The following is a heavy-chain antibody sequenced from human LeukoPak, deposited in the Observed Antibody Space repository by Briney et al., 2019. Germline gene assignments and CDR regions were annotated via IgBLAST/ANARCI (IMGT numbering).Heavy chain of an antibody. J-gene: IGHJ5*02. CDR2: ISGSDDST. Sequence: GGSLRLSCAVSGFTFSNYAMSWVRQAPGKGLEWVSTISGSDDSTDYADSVKGRFTISRDNSKNTLYLQMNSLRAEDTAVYYCAKDVRPQRITIFGVATNWFDPWGQGTLVTVSS. D-gene: IGHD3-3*01. CDR3: AKDVRPQRITIFGVATNWFDP. V-gene: IGHV3-23*01. CDR1: GFTFSNYA.